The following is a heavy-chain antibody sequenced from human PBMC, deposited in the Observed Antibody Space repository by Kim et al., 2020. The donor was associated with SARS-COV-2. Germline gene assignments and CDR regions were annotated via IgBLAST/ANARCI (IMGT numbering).Heavy chain of an antibody. CDR1: GFTVDDYG. D-gene: IGHD3-22*01. J-gene: IGHJ5*01. CDR2: ITWDGKGI. CDR3: ARDAYFDDAGFYGLDS. Sequence: GGSLRLSCTPSGFTVDDYGMSWVRQVPGKGLEWVAGITWDGKGIGYADSVKGRFTISRDSARNSLHLQMDSLRVEDTALYHCARDAYFDDAGFYGLDSWGKGTLVTVS. V-gene: IGHV3-20*01.